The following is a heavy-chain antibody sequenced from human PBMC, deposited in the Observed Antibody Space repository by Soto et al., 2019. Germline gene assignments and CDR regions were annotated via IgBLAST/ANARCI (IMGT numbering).Heavy chain of an antibody. CDR2: ISYDGSNK. V-gene: IGHV3-30*18. CDR3: AKDQVRYNWNGDYFDY. CDR1: GFTFSSYG. Sequence: GGSLRLSCAASGFTFSSYGMHWVRQAPGKGLEWVAVISYDGSNKYYADSVKGRFTISRDNSKNTLYLQMNSLRAEDTAVYYCAKDQVRYNWNGDYFDYWGQGTLVTVSS. J-gene: IGHJ4*02. D-gene: IGHD1-20*01.